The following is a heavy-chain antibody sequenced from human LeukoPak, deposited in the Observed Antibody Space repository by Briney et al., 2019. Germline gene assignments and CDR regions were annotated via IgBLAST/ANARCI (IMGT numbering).Heavy chain of an antibody. CDR2: ISSSSSYI. D-gene: IGHD2-2*01. CDR3: ASGGRRDIVVVPASHWFDP. Sequence: GGSLRLSCAASGFTFSSYSMNWVRQAPGKGLEWVSSISSSSSYIYYADSVKGRLTISRDNAKNSLYLQMNSLRAEDTAVYYCASGGRRDIVVVPASHWFDPWGQGTLVTVSS. CDR1: GFTFSSYS. V-gene: IGHV3-21*01. J-gene: IGHJ5*02.